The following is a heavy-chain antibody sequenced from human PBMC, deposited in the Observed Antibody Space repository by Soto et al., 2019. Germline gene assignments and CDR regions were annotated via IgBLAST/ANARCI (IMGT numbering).Heavy chain of an antibody. CDR1: GGTFSSYA. Sequence: QVQLVQSGAEVKKPGSSVKVSCKASGGTFSSYAISWVRQAPGQGLEWMGGIIPIFGTANYAQKFQGRVTITADESTRTAYMELSSLRSEDTAVYYCARDSGRNYYGSGSYYNVDYWGQGTLVTVSS. CDR3: ARDSGRNYYGSGSYYNVDY. CDR2: IIPIFGTA. D-gene: IGHD3-10*01. J-gene: IGHJ4*02. V-gene: IGHV1-69*01.